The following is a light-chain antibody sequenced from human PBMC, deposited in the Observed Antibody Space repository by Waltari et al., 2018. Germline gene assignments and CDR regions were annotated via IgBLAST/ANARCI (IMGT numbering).Light chain of an antibody. V-gene: IGLV1-44*01. Sequence: QSVLTQTPSASGTPGQRVTISCSGSTSNIGNNPVNWYQQLPGTAPKVLIYNDNERPWGVPDRFSGSKSGPSASLAISGLQSDDEADYYCASRDDSLNVWVFGGGTKVTVL. CDR1: TSNIGNNP. CDR2: NDN. J-gene: IGLJ3*02. CDR3: ASRDDSLNVWV.